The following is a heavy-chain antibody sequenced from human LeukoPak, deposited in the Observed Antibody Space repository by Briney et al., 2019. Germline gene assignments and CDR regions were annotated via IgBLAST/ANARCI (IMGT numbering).Heavy chain of an antibody. D-gene: IGHD1-14*01. J-gene: IGHJ6*02. CDR1: GFTFSTCA. Sequence: GGSLRLSCAASGFTFSTCAMSWVRQAPGKGLEWVSGISGTTSGTYYADSVKGRFTISRDNSKNTLFLQVNSLRAEDTAVYHCAKVRTYFYHGLDVWGQGTTVTVSS. CDR2: ISGTTSGT. V-gene: IGHV3-23*01. CDR3: AKVRTYFYHGLDV.